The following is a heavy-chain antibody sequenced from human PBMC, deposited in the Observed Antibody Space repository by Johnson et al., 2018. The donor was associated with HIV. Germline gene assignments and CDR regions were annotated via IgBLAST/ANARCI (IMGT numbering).Heavy chain of an antibody. CDR2: ISGSGGRT. CDR3: ARASHSSGWYGRLGDAFDI. J-gene: IGHJ3*02. Sequence: VQLVESGGGLVQPGGSLRLSCAASGFTFSIYAMIWVRQAPGQGLEWVSAISGSGGRTYYADSVKGRFNISRDNSKNPLYLQMNRLRAEDTAVYYCARASHSSGWYGRLGDAFDIWGQGTMVTVSS. CDR1: GFTFSIYA. D-gene: IGHD6-19*01. V-gene: IGHV3-23*04.